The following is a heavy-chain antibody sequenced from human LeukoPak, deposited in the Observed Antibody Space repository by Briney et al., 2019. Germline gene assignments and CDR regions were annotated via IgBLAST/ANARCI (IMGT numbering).Heavy chain of an antibody. V-gene: IGHV3-23*01. Sequence: GGSLRLSCAASGFTFSSYAMSWVRQAPGKGLEWVSAISGSGDSTYYADSVKGRFTISRDDSKNTLYLQVNSLRSEDTAVYYCAREAHIIDYWGQGTLVTVSS. CDR3: AREAHIIDY. CDR1: GFTFSSYA. CDR2: ISGSGDST. J-gene: IGHJ4*02.